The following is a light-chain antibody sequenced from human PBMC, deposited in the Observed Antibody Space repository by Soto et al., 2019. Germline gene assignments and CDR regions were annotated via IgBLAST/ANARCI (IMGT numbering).Light chain of an antibody. CDR1: SSDVGSYNL. Sequence: QSVLTQPASVSGSPGQSITISCTGTSSDVGSYNLVSWYQQHPGKAPKLMIYEGGKRPSGVSNRFSGSKSGNTASLTISGLQAEDEADYYCCSYARSGACVFGGGTKLTVL. CDR2: EGG. V-gene: IGLV2-23*01. CDR3: CSYARSGACV. J-gene: IGLJ3*02.